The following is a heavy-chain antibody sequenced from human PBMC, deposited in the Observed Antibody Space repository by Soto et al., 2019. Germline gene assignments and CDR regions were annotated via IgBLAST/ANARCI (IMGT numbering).Heavy chain of an antibody. J-gene: IGHJ5*02. Sequence: PSVKVSCKASGYTFTSYGISWVRQAPGQGLEWMGWISAYNGNTSYAQKLQGRVTMTTDTSTSTAYMELRSLRSDDTAVYYCARDPEQWLDLPNWFDPWGQGTLVTVSS. CDR1: GYTFTSYG. V-gene: IGHV1-18*01. CDR2: ISAYNGNT. D-gene: IGHD6-19*01. CDR3: ARDPEQWLDLPNWFDP.